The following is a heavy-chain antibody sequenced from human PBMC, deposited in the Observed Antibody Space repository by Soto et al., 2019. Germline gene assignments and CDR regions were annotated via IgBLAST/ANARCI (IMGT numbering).Heavy chain of an antibody. V-gene: IGHV4-34*01. J-gene: IGHJ2*01. CDR2: INHSGST. Sequence: QVQLQQWGAGLLKPSETLSLTCAVYGGSFSGYYWSWIRQPPGKGLEWIGEINHSGSTNYNPSLKSRVTISVDTSKNQFSLKLSSVTAADTAVYYCARGRKLRGMRLPNWYFDLWGRGTLVTVSS. CDR3: ARGRKLRGMRLPNWYFDL. D-gene: IGHD2-21*01. CDR1: GGSFSGYY.